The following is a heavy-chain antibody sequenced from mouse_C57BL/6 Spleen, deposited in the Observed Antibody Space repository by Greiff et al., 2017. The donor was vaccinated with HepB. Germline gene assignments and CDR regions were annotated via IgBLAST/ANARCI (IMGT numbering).Heavy chain of an antibody. V-gene: IGHV5-4*03. Sequence: EVKLVESGGGLVKPGGSLKLSCAASGFTFSSYAMSWVRQTPEKRLEWVATISNGGSYTYYPDNVKGRCTISRDNAKNNLYLQMSHLKSEDTAMYYCARSYSYSWYFDVWGTGTTVTVSS. CDR3: ARSYSYSWYFDV. J-gene: IGHJ1*03. D-gene: IGHD2-12*01. CDR2: ISNGGSYT. CDR1: GFTFSSYA.